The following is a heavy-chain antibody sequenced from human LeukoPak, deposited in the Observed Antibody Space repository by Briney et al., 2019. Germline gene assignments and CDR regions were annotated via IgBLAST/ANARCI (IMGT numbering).Heavy chain of an antibody. CDR2: MYYSGST. J-gene: IGHJ3*02. CDR3: AREEVPHGFDI. Sequence: SETLSLTCTVSGGSISSYYWNWIRHPPGKGLEWIGHMYYSGSTNYNPSLKSRVTISVDTSKNQFSLKLTSVTAADTAVYYCAREEVPHGFDIWGQGTMVTVSS. CDR1: GGSISSYY. V-gene: IGHV4-59*01.